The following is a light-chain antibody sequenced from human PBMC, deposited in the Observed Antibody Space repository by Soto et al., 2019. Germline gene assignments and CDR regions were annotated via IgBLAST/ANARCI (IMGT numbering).Light chain of an antibody. V-gene: IGKV3-15*01. CDR2: GAS. CDR3: QHYNHWWT. CDR1: QSVSNN. Sequence: EIVMTQSPATLSVSPGERATLSCRASQSVSNNLAWYQKKPGQAPSLLIYGASTMATGIPARFSGSGSGTEFTLSLSSLQSEDFAFYYCQHYNHWWTFGQGPRVDIK. J-gene: IGKJ1*01.